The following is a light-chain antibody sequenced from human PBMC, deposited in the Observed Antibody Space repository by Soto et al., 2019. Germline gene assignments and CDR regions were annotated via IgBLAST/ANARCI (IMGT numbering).Light chain of an antibody. V-gene: IGLV2-14*01. CDR3: SSYTSSTTWV. Sequence: QSVLTQPASVSGSPGQSITISCTGTSSDVGAYNYVSWYQQHPGKAPKLMIYEVSYRPSGVSVRFSGSRSGNTASLTISRLQAEDKSDYYCSSYTSSTTWVLGGGTKLAVL. CDR1: SSDVGAYNY. J-gene: IGLJ3*02. CDR2: EVS.